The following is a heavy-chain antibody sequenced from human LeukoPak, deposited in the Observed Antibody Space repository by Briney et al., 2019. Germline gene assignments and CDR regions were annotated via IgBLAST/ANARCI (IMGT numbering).Heavy chain of an antibody. CDR1: GGTFSSYA. D-gene: IGHD2-15*01. Sequence: ASVKVSFKASGGTFSSYAISWVRQAPGQGLEWMGRIIPILGIVNYAQKFQGRATITADKSTSTAYMELNSLRSEDTAVYYCARGYCSGGSCYKLFDSWGQGTLVTVSS. J-gene: IGHJ4*02. V-gene: IGHV1-69*04. CDR2: IIPILGIV. CDR3: ARGYCSGGSCYKLFDS.